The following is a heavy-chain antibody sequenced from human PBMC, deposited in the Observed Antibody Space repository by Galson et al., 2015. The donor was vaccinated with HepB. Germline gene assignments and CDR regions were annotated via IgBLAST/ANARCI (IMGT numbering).Heavy chain of an antibody. CDR1: GFTFSSYS. V-gene: IGHV3-21*01. Sequence: SLRLSCAASGFTFSSYSMNWVRQAPGKGLEWVSSISSSSSYIYYADSVKGRFTISRDNAKNSLYLQMNSLRAEDTAVYYCARTGGYSYAKAYYFDYWGQGTLVTVSS. D-gene: IGHD5-18*01. J-gene: IGHJ4*02. CDR3: ARTGGYSYAKAYYFDY. CDR2: ISSSSSYI.